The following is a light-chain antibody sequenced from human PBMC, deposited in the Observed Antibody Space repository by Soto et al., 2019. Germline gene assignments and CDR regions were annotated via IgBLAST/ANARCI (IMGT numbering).Light chain of an antibody. J-gene: IGKJ5*01. Sequence: EIVMTQSPATLSVSPGERATVSCRASQSVRSNLAWYQQKPGQAPRLLIYGASTRATGIPARFSGSGSGTEFTLTISSLQSEDFAVYYRQQYNNWPPITFGQGTRLEI. CDR2: GAS. CDR3: QQYNNWPPIT. V-gene: IGKV3-15*01. CDR1: QSVRSN.